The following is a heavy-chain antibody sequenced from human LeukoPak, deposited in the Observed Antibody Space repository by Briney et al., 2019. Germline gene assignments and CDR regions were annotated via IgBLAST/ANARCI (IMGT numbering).Heavy chain of an antibody. CDR3: ARMLLRDYGDYYFDY. Sequence: GGSLRLSCAASGFTFSGYYMSWIRQAPGKGLEWVSYISSSSSYTNYADSVKGRFTISRDNAKNTQYLQMNSLRAEDTAVYYCARMLLRDYGDYYFDYWGQGTLVTVSS. CDR2: ISSSSSYT. V-gene: IGHV3-11*03. CDR1: GFTFSGYY. J-gene: IGHJ4*02. D-gene: IGHD4-17*01.